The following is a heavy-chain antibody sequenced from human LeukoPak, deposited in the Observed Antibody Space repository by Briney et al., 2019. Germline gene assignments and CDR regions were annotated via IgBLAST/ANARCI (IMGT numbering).Heavy chain of an antibody. V-gene: IGHV3-15*01. CDR3: TTDLADDSRNSTDI. Sequence: RAGGSLRLSCAASGFTFSNAWMSWVRQAPGKGLEWVGRIKSKTDGGTTDYAAPVKGRFTISRDDSKNTLYLQMNSLKTEDTAVYYYTTDLADDSRNSTDIWGQGTMVTVSS. J-gene: IGHJ3*02. D-gene: IGHD3-22*01. CDR2: IKSKTDGGTT. CDR1: GFTFSNAW.